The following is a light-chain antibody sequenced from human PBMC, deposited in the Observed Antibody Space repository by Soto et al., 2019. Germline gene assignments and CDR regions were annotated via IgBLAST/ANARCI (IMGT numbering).Light chain of an antibody. V-gene: IGKV3-20*01. CDR1: QSVSSSY. CDR3: QQNRSSPYT. CDR2: GAS. J-gene: IGKJ2*01. Sequence: EIVLTQSPGTLSLSPGERATLSCRASQSVSSSYLAWYQQKPGQAPRLLIYGASSRATGIPDRFRGSGSGTDFTLTITRLETEDFAVYYCQQNRSSPYTFGQGTKLEIK.